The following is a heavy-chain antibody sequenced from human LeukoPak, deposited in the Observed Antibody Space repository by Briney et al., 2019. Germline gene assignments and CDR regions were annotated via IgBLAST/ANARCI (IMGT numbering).Heavy chain of an antibody. CDR2: ISSSSTTI. V-gene: IGHV3-48*04. D-gene: IGHD2/OR15-2a*01. CDR3: ARRYTTSAGTRFDI. Sequence: PGGSLRLSCIASESTLNTYTLNWVRQAPGKGLEWISSISSSSTTIYYAASVQGRFTISRDTTKNSPYLQMTTLRVDDTAVYYCARRYTTSAGTRFDIWGQGTTVIVSS. J-gene: IGHJ3*02. CDR1: ESTLNTYT.